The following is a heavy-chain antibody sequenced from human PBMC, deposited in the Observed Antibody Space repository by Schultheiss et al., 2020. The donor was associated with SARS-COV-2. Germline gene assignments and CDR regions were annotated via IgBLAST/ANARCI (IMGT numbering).Heavy chain of an antibody. D-gene: IGHD6-19*01. CDR1: GFTFSSYE. Sequence: GGSLRLSCAASGFTFSSYEMNWVRQAPGKGLEWVSYISSSGYTIYYADSVKGRFTISRDNSKNTLYLQMNSLRAEDTAVYYCAKGQRARWVAGTPFDYWGQGTLVTVSS. V-gene: IGHV3-48*03. CDR3: AKGQRARWVAGTPFDY. J-gene: IGHJ4*02. CDR2: ISSSGYTI.